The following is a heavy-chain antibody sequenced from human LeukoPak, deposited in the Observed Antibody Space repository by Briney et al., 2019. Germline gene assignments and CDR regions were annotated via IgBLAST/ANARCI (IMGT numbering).Heavy chain of an antibody. CDR2: ISGSGGST. D-gene: IGHD5-18*01. CDR3: AVGPTAMENYYYYGMDV. Sequence: GGSLRLSCAASGFTFSSYAMSWVRQAPGKGLEWVSAISGSGGSTYHADSVKGRFTISRDNSKNTLYLQMNSLRAEDTAVYYCAVGPTAMENYYYYGMDVWGKGTTVTVSS. CDR1: GFTFSSYA. J-gene: IGHJ6*04. V-gene: IGHV3-23*01.